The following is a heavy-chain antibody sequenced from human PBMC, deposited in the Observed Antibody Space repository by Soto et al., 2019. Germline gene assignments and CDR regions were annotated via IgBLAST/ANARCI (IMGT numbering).Heavy chain of an antibody. Sequence: GGSLRRSCSASGFTFSSFSMNWVRQAPGKGPEWVSAISSSSSHTYYADSVKGRFTISRDNAKNSLYLQVNSLRAEDTAVYYCARDRAGSYPPADGSDGWGQGPTVTV. CDR3: ARDRAGSYPPADGSDG. CDR1: GFTFSSFS. J-gene: IGHJ6*02. CDR2: ISSSSSHT. D-gene: IGHD3-10*01. V-gene: IGHV3-21*01.